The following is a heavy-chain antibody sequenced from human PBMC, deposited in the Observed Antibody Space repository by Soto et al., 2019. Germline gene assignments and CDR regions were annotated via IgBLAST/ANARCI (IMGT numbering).Heavy chain of an antibody. V-gene: IGHV4-30-2*01. CDR1: GGSINSGDYS. CDR3: ARDKITGLFDY. CDR2: IYHTGTT. D-gene: IGHD2-8*02. J-gene: IGHJ4*02. Sequence: PSETLSLTCTVSGGSINSGDYSWTWIRQPPGKGLEWIGYIYHTGTTNYNMSLKSRVTISVDRSKNQFSLKLTSVTAADTAVYYCARDKITGLFDYWGQGTLVTVSS.